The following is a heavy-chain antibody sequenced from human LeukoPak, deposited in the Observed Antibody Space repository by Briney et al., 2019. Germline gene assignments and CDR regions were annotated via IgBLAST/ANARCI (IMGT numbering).Heavy chain of an antibody. D-gene: IGHD2-21*02. J-gene: IGHJ4*02. V-gene: IGHV3-30-3*01. CDR3: ARDWHIVVATAAGG. Sequence: PGGSLRLSCAASGFTFSSYAMHWVRQAPGKGLEWVAVISYDGSNKYYADSVKGRFTISRDNSKNTLYLQMNSLRAEDTAVYYCARDWHIVVATAAGGWGQGTLVTVSS. CDR1: GFTFSSYA. CDR2: ISYDGSNK.